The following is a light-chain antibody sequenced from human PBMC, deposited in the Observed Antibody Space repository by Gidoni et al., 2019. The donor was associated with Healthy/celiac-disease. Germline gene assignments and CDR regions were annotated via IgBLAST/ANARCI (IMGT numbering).Light chain of an antibody. J-gene: IGKJ2*01. Sequence: DIQMTQSPSSLSASVGDRVTFTRRASQSISCSVQCYQQKPGKAPKLMIYAASILQSGVPSWFSGRGSGTYFTLTISSLPPEDFATYYCQQSDSTPMYTFGQGTKLEIK. V-gene: IGKV1-39*01. CDR3: QQSDSTPMYT. CDR1: QSISCS. CDR2: AAS.